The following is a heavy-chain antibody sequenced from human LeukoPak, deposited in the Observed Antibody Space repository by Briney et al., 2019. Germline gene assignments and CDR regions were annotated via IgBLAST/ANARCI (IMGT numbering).Heavy chain of an antibody. CDR1: GGSISSSSYY. CDR3: ARLEVSLNWGDALDI. D-gene: IGHD7-27*01. J-gene: IGHJ3*02. V-gene: IGHV4-39*01. CDR2: IYYSGST. Sequence: KPSETLSLTCTVSGGSISSSSYYWGWIRQPPGKGLEWIGSIYYSGSTYYNPSLKSRVTISVDTSKNQFSLKLSSVTAADTAVYYCARLEVSLNWGDALDIWGQGTMVTVSS.